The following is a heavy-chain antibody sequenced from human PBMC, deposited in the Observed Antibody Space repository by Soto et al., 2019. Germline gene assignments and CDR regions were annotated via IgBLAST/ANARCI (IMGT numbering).Heavy chain of an antibody. V-gene: IGHV3-23*01. Sequence: GGSLRLSCAASGFTFTDYVMSWVRQAPGKGLEWLSAITGSGDRTFYADSAKGRFTISRDNSKNTVSLQMSRLRGEDTAMYYCARTPWDSASRGPFDFWGLGTMVTVS. D-gene: IGHD1-1*01. J-gene: IGHJ3*01. CDR1: GFTFTDYV. CDR2: ITGSGDRT. CDR3: ARTPWDSASRGPFDF.